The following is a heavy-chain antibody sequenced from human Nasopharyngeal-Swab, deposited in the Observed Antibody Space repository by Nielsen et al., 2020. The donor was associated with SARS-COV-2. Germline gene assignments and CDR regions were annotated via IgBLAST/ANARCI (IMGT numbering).Heavy chain of an antibody. D-gene: IGHD3-10*01. V-gene: IGHV3-30*18. CDR2: ISYDGSNK. CDR1: GFTFSSYG. Sequence: GESLKISCAASGFTFSSYGMHWVRQAPGKGLEWVAVISYDGSNKYYADSVEGRFTISRDNSKNTLYLQMNSLRAEDTAVYYCAKDHYYGSGSYYSDDAFDIWGQGTMVTVSS. CDR3: AKDHYYGSGSYYSDDAFDI. J-gene: IGHJ3*02.